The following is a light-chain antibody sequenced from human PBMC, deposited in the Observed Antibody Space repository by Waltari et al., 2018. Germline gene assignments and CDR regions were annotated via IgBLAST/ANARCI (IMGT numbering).Light chain of an antibody. Sequence: QSALAQPASVSGSPGQSIAISCTGTSSDIGNYNSFSWYQQHPGKAPNLILYEVRDRPSGVSRRFSGSKSGNKATLTISGLQADDEADYYCSSYTNRATLRVFGTGTKVTVL. J-gene: IGLJ1*01. V-gene: IGLV2-14*01. CDR2: EVR. CDR1: SSDIGNYNS. CDR3: SSYTNRATLRV.